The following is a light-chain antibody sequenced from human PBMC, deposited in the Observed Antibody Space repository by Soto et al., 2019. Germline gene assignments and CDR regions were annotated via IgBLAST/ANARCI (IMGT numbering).Light chain of an antibody. CDR2: GGS. V-gene: IGKV1-5*01. CDR3: QQYFAYPFT. J-gene: IGKJ4*01. CDR1: QRVGGG. Sequence: DIQLTQSPSTLSASVGERATITCRASQRVGGGLVWYQQKPGKAPKILIYGGSSLESAVPSRFSGSGSGAEFTLTIGSLQPDDFATYYCQQYFAYPFTFGGGTKVEIK.